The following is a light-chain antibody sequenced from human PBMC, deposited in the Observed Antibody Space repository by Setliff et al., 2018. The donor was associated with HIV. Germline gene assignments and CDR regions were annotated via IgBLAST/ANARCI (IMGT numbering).Light chain of an antibody. J-gene: IGLJ3*02. CDR3: CSYAGSTTWV. CDR2: EVS. CDR1: SSDVGSYDY. V-gene: IGLV2-23*02. Sequence: QSVLIQPPSVSGSPGQSVTISCTGTSSDVGSYDYVSWYLQHPAKAPKLMIYEVSKRPSGVSNRFSGSKSGNTASLTISGLQAEDEADYYCCSYAGSTTWVFGGGTQLTVL.